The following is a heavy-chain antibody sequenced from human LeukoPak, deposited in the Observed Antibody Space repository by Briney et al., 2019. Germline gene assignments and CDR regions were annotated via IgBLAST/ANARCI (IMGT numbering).Heavy chain of an antibody. D-gene: IGHD6-19*01. Sequence: SETLSLTCAVYGGSFNDYYWSWIRQPPGEGLEWIGEINHSGSTNYKSSLKSRVTMSVDTSKNQFSLKLNSVTAADTAVYYCARQLAVAAYFDYWGQGMLVTVSS. J-gene: IGHJ4*02. CDR3: ARQLAVAAYFDY. CDR1: GGSFNDYY. V-gene: IGHV4-34*01. CDR2: INHSGST.